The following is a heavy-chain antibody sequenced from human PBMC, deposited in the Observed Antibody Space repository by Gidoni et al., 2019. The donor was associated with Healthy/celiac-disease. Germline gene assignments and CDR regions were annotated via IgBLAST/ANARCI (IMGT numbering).Heavy chain of an antibody. V-gene: IGHV4-39*01. D-gene: IGHD1-7*01. Sequence: QLQLQESGPGLVKPSETLSLTCTVSGGSISSSSYYWGWIRQPPGKGLEWIGSIYYSGSTYYNPSLKSRVTISVDTSKNQFSLKLSSVTAADTAVYYCARPYLSWNYGDDAFDIWGQGTMVTVSS. CDR3: ARPYLSWNYGDDAFDI. CDR1: GGSISSSSYY. J-gene: IGHJ3*02. CDR2: IYYSGST.